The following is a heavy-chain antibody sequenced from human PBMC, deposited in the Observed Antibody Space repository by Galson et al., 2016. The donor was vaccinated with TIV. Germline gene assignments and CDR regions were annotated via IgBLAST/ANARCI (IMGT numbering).Heavy chain of an antibody. V-gene: IGHV1-3*01. J-gene: IGHJ4*02. CDR3: AREAVGAVKYFDN. CDR2: INAGNGNT. D-gene: IGHD4-23*01. Sequence: SVKVSCKASGYMFSSHAMHWVRQAPGQRLEWMGRINAGNGNTKHSQNFQGRVTITRDTSATTTYMELSSLRSEDMAVYYCAREAVGAVKYFDNWGQGTLVTVSS. CDR1: GYMFSSHA.